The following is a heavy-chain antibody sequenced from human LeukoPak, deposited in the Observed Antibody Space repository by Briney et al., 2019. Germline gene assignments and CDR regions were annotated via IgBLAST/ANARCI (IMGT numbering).Heavy chain of an antibody. Sequence: SVKVSCKASGGTFSGYAISWVRQAPGQGLEWMGGIIPIFGTANYAQKLQGRVTMTTDTSTSTAYMELRSLRSDDTAVYYCARGDYYDSNDAFDIWGQGTMVTVSS. J-gene: IGHJ3*02. V-gene: IGHV1-69*05. CDR1: GGTFSGYA. D-gene: IGHD3-22*01. CDR2: IIPIFGTA. CDR3: ARGDYYDSNDAFDI.